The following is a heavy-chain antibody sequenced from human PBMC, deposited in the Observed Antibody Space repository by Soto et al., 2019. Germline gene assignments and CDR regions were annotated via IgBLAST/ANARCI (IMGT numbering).Heavy chain of an antibody. V-gene: IGHV3-23*01. CDR2: ISGSGGST. D-gene: IGHD6-19*01. CDR1: GLPHSSFA. CDR3: AIEMNSSGWPFDY. J-gene: IGHJ4*02. Sequence: PGGSLRLSCTASGLPHSSFAMMWVRQAPGKGLECVSAISGSGGSTYYADSVKGRFTISRDNSKNTLYLQMNSLRAEDTAVYYCAIEMNSSGWPFDYWGQGTLVTVS.